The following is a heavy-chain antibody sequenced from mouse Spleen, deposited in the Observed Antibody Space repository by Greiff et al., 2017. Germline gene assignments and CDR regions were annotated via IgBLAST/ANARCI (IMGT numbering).Heavy chain of an antibody. V-gene: IGHV1S81*02. CDR2: INPSNGRT. J-gene: IGHJ2*01. Sequence: VKLVESGAELVKPGASVKLSCKASGYTFTSYWMHWVKQRPGQGLEWIGEINPSNGRTNYNEKFKSKATLTVDKSSSTAYMQLSSLTSEDSAVYYCARRRYDYPYYFDYWGQGTTLTVSS. CDR1: GYTFTSYW. D-gene: IGHD2-4*01. CDR3: ARRRYDYPYYFDY.